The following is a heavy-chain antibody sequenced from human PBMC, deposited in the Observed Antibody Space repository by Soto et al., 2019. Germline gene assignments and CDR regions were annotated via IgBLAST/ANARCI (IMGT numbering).Heavy chain of an antibody. CDR2: IYYSGST. Sequence: SETLSLTCTVSGGSTRRSSDYWGWIRQPPGKGLEWIGSIYYSGSTYYNPSLKSRVTISVDTSKNQFSLKLSSVTAADTAVYYCARPSQVRGPFIFWGQGTLVTVSS. CDR3: ARPSQVRGPFIF. D-gene: IGHD3-10*01. J-gene: IGHJ4*02. CDR1: GGSTRRSSDY. V-gene: IGHV4-39*01.